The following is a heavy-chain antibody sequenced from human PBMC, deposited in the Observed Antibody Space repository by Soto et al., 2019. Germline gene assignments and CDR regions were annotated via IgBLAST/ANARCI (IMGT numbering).Heavy chain of an antibody. CDR2: IYYSGST. V-gene: IGHV4-59*01. J-gene: IGHJ5*02. D-gene: IGHD6-13*01. CDR1: GGSISSYY. Sequence: PSETLSLTCTVSGGSISSYYRSWIRQPPGKGLEWIGYIYYSGSTNYNPSLKSRVTISVDTSKNQFSLKLSSVTAADPAVFYCASTPPWAAPLSAPWGQGTLVPVSS. CDR3: ASTPPWAAPLSAP.